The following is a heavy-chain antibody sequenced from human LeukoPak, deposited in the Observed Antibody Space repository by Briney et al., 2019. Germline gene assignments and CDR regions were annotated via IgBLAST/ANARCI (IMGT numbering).Heavy chain of an antibody. D-gene: IGHD5-18*01. CDR1: GYTFTSYG. J-gene: IGHJ1*01. Sequence: ASVKVSCKASGYTFTSYGINWVRQAPGQGLEWMGWISGYNGDAIYAQKLQGRVTLTTDTPTTTAYMELRSLKFDDTAVYYCARDDRSVDTAMSFQRWGRGTLVTVSS. CDR2: ISGYNGDA. CDR3: ARDDRSVDTAMSFQR. V-gene: IGHV1-18*01.